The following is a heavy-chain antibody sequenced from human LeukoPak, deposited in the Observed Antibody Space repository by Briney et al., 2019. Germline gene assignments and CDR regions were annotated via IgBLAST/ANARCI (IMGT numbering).Heavy chain of an antibody. CDR2: ISSSGSTI. J-gene: IGHJ4*02. CDR1: GFTFNSYE. D-gene: IGHD1-1*01. V-gene: IGHV3-48*03. Sequence: GGSLRLSCAASGFTFNSYEMNWVRQAPGKGLEWVSYISSSGSTIYYADSVKGRFTISRDNAKNSLYLQMNSLRAEDTAVYYCARGLIWKGDYWGQGTLVTVSS. CDR3: ARGLIWKGDY.